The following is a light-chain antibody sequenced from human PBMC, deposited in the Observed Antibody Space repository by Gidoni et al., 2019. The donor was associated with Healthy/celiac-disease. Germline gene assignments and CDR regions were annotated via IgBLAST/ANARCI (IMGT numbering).Light chain of an antibody. CDR1: SSDVGGYNY. Sequence: QSALPPPPPPSRSPGQSVTIPCTGTSSDVGGYNYVSWYQQHPGKAPKLMIYEVSKRPSGVPDRFSGSKSGNTASLTVSGLQAEDEADYYCSSYAGSNMVFGGGTKLTVL. J-gene: IGLJ2*01. CDR2: EVS. CDR3: SSYAGSNMV. V-gene: IGLV2-8*01.